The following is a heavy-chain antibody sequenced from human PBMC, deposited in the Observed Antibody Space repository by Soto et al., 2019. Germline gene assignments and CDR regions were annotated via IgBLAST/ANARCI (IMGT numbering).Heavy chain of an antibody. CDR2: ISGSGGST. D-gene: IGHD3-22*01. J-gene: IGHJ4*02. CDR1: GFTFSSYA. CDR3: AKVARRDYYDSSGRGY. V-gene: IGHV3-23*01. Sequence: HPGGSLRLSCAASGFTFSSYAMSWVRQAPGKGLEWVSAISGSGGSTYYADSVKGRFTISRDNSKNTLYLQMNSLRAEDTAVYYCAKVARRDYYDSSGRGYWGQGTLVTVSS.